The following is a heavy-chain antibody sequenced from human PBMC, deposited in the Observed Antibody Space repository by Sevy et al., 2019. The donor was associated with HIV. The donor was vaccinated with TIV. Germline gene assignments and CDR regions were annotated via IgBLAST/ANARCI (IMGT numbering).Heavy chain of an antibody. V-gene: IGHV3-23*01. D-gene: IGHD6-19*01. Sequence: GGSLRLSCAASGFTFRTYAMSWVRQAPGMGLEWVSSISGSTTNTNYAHSVKGRFTISRDNSKNTLYLQMNSLKADDTAIYYCAKPPIGWTREGFDQWGLGTLVTVSS. CDR3: AKPPIGWTREGFDQ. CDR2: ISGSTTNT. J-gene: IGHJ4*02. CDR1: GFTFRTYA.